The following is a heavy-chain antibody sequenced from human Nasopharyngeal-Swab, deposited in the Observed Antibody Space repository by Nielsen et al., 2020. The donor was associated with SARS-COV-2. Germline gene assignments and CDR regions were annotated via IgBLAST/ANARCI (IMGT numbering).Heavy chain of an antibody. D-gene: IGHD5-24*01. CDR1: GGSFSGYY. Sequence: SETLSLTCAVYGGSFSGYYWSWIRQPPGKGLEWIGEINHSGSTNYNPSLKSRVTISVDTSKNQFSLKLSSVTAADTAVYYCARGARRDGVDYWGQGTLVTVSS. CDR3: ARGARRDGVDY. J-gene: IGHJ4*02. CDR2: INHSGST. V-gene: IGHV4-34*01.